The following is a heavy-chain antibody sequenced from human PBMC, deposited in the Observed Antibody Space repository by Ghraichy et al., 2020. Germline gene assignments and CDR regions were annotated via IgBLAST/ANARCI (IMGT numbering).Heavy chain of an antibody. J-gene: IGHJ6*02. V-gene: IGHV3-33*01. CDR1: GFTFSSYG. CDR3: ARDPFLELPVYGMDV. CDR2: IWYDGSNK. D-gene: IGHD1-7*01. Sequence: GGSLRLSCAASGFTFSSYGMHWVRQAPGKGLEWVAVIWYDGSNKYYADSVKGRFTISRDNSKNTLYLQMNSLRAEDTAVYYCARDPFLELPVYGMDVWGQGTTVTVSS.